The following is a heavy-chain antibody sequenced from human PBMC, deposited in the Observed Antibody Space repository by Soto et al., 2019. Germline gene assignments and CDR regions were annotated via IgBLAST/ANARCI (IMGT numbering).Heavy chain of an antibody. J-gene: IGHJ5*02. CDR2: MYHSGSS. Sequence: SETLSLTCTVSGGSVSNYYWSWIRQPPGKGLEWIGYMYHSGSSNYNPSLKRRVTISVDTSKNQFSLKLSSVTAADTAVYYCARGLCSGGSCYVFDPWGQGTLVTVSS. V-gene: IGHV4-59*02. D-gene: IGHD2-15*01. CDR1: GGSVSNYY. CDR3: ARGLCSGGSCYVFDP.